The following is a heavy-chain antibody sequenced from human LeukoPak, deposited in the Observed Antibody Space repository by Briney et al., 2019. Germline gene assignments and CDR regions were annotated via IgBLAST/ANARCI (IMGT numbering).Heavy chain of an antibody. CDR3: ARVGWSVITYYHYYMDV. J-gene: IGHJ6*03. V-gene: IGHV3-23*01. CDR1: EFTFSVYA. CDR2: FSGSGTGGST. Sequence: GGSLRLSCTASEFTFSVYAMSWVRQAPGKGLEWVSSFSGSGTGGSTYYAHSVKGRFTISRDNSKNTLYLQMNSLRAEDTAVYYCARVGWSVITYYHYYMDVWGKGTTVTVSS. D-gene: IGHD4-11*01.